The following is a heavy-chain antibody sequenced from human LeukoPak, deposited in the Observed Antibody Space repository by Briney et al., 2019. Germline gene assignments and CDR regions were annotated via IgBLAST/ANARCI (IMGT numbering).Heavy chain of an antibody. CDR2: ITSSGTYI. CDR1: GFTFSNYN. CDR3: AKGAPWRYCSSTSCFVSDYFDY. Sequence: GGSLRLSCAASGFTFSNYNMNWVRQAPGKAMEWVSSITSSGTYIFYADSVKGRFTISRDNAKNSLYLQMDSLGPEDTAVYYCAKGAPWRYCSSTSCFVSDYFDYWGQGTLVTVSS. J-gene: IGHJ4*02. D-gene: IGHD2-2*01. V-gene: IGHV3-21*01.